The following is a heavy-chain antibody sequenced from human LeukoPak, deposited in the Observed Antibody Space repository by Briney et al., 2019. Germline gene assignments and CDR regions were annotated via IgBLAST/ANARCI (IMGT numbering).Heavy chain of an antibody. D-gene: IGHD1-14*01. CDR3: AKTWYTDSEDY. J-gene: IGHJ4*02. Sequence: GGSLRLSCAASGFAFRGCTMSWVRQAPGKGLECVSGISDGAGTPYYADSVKGRFTISRDNSKNTLYLQINSLRAEDTAIYYCAKTWYTDSEDYWGQGTLVIVSS. V-gene: IGHV3-23*01. CDR1: GFAFRGCT. CDR2: ISDGAGTP.